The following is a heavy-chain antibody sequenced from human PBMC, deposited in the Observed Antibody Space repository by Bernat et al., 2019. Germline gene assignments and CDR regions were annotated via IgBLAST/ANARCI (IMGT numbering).Heavy chain of an antibody. V-gene: IGHV3-23*01. Sequence: EVQLLESGGGSVQPGGSLRLSCAASGFTFSSYAMSWVRQAPGKGLEWVSAISGSGGSTYYADSVKGRFTIYRDNSKNTLYLQMNSLRAEDTAVYYCAKVQTYYYDSSGYYYSEYFQHWGQGTLVTVSS. CDR2: ISGSGGST. CDR1: GFTFSSYA. CDR3: AKVQTYYYDSSGYYYSEYFQH. J-gene: IGHJ1*01. D-gene: IGHD3-22*01.